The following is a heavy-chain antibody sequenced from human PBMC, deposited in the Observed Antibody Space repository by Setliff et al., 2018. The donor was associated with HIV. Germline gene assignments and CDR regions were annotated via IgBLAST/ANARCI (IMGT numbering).Heavy chain of an antibody. Sequence: NPSETLSLTCSVSGVSINRTDHYWGWIRQSPGKRLEWIGSVSQSGSTYYNPSLKSRITISVDRSKNLFSLKLISVTAADQGVYYRARVPVAGANWFDPWGLGTLVTVSS. D-gene: IGHD2-21*01. CDR2: VSQSGST. CDR1: GVSINRTDHY. CDR3: ARVPVAGANWFDP. J-gene: IGHJ5*02. V-gene: IGHV4-39*01.